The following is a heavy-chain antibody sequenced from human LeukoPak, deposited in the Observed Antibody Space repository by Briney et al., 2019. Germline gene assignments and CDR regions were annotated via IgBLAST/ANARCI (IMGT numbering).Heavy chain of an antibody. J-gene: IGHJ4*02. V-gene: IGHV4-4*07. CDR3: AREYSGYGSGSISYYFDY. Sequence: PSETLSLTCTVSGGSISSYYWSWIRQPAGKGLEWIGRIYTSGSTDYNPSLKSRVTMSVDTSKNQFSLKLSSVTAADTAVYYCAREYSGYGSGSISYYFDYWGQGTLVTVSS. D-gene: IGHD3-10*01. CDR1: GGSISSYY. CDR2: IYTSGST.